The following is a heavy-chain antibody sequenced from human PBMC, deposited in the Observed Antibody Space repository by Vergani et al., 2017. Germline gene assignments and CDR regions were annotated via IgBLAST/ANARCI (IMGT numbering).Heavy chain of an antibody. Sequence: QVPLQGSGPELVKPAGTLTPTCDVSDSSIMTNPYWGWFRQSPGKGLEWLGCIHHSGDNHYNSSLKSRVSISMVSCSKFSLCLTSVTAAYTALYYCARHRGSVCFFPSSYFYGMDVLGHGTTVTVS. D-gene: IGHD3-10*01. CDR2: IHHSGDN. V-gene: IGHV4-38-2*01. CDR3: ARHRGSVCFFPSSYFYGMDV. CDR1: DSSIMTNPY. J-gene: IGHJ6*02.